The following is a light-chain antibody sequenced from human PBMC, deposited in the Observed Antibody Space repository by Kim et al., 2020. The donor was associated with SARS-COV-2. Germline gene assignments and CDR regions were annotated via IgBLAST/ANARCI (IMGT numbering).Light chain of an antibody. CDR2: DSV. Sequence: EIVMTQSPATLSVSPGERATLSCRASQSISSNLAWYQQKPGQAPRLLIYDSVTRATGLPARFSGSGSGTEFTLTISSLQSEDFAVYYCQQYNKWPLTFGGGTKVEIK. CDR3: QQYNKWPLT. CDR1: QSISSN. J-gene: IGKJ4*01. V-gene: IGKV3-15*01.